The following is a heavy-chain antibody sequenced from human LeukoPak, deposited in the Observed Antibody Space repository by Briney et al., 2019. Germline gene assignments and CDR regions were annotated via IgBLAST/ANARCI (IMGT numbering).Heavy chain of an antibody. J-gene: IGHJ4*02. Sequence: SETLSLTCTVSGVSISSYYWSWIRQPAGKGLEWIGRFYTSGSTNYNPSLKSRVTMSVDTSKNQFSLKLSSVTAADKAVYYCARDRYYYDSSGYYQLDYWGQGTLVTVSS. D-gene: IGHD3-22*01. V-gene: IGHV4-4*07. CDR2: FYTSGST. CDR1: GVSISSYY. CDR3: ARDRYYYDSSGYYQLDY.